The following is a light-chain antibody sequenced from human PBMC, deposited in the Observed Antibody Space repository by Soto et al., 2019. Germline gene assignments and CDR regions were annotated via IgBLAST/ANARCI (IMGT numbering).Light chain of an antibody. CDR2: ETS. Sequence: QYALTQPASVSGSPGQSVTISCTGTSSDFGSYKFVSWYQHHPGKVPKVIIYETSKRPSGVSDRFSGSKSGNTASLTISGLQAEDEADYYCFSFTSTNTHVFGSGTKVTVL. V-gene: IGLV2-23*01. CDR3: FSFTSTNTHV. CDR1: SSDFGSYKF. J-gene: IGLJ1*01.